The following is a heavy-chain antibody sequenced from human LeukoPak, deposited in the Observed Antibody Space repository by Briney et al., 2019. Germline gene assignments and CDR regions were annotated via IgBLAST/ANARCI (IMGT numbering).Heavy chain of an antibody. CDR1: GYTFTSYG. CDR2: ISAYNGNT. J-gene: IGHJ4*02. V-gene: IGHV1-18*04. CDR3: ASGVVVARFDY. Sequence: GASVKVSCKASGYTFTSYGISWVRQAPGQGPERMGWISAYNGNTNYAQKLQGRVTMTTDTSTSTAYMELRSLRSDDTAVYYCASGVVVARFDYWGQGTLVTVSS. D-gene: IGHD2-15*01.